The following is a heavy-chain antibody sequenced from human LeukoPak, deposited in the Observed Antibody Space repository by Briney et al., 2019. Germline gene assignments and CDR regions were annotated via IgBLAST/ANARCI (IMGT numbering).Heavy chain of an antibody. CDR3: ANGEGLRSNSFYDY. CDR1: GGTCEDYA. D-gene: IGHD2-2*01. CDR2: ISCNSGSI. V-gene: IGHV3-9*03. J-gene: IGHJ4*02. Sequence: GGSLRLSCAASGGTCEDYAMHGGRQAPGRGLEWGSGISCNSGSIGYADSVKGRFTISRDNPKNTLYLQMHSMRAEDLALYYCANGEGLRSNSFYDYWGKGTLVTVSS.